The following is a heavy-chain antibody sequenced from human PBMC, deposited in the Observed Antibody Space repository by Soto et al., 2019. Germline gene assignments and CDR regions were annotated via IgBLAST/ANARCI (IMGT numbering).Heavy chain of an antibody. Sequence: QVHLVQSGAEVKKPGASVKVSCKASGYTFASYGISWVRQAPGQGLEWMGWISAYNGNTNYAQKLQGRVTMTTDTSTSTAYMGLRSLASDDTAVYFCAGACGGSYWFVPWGQGTLVTVSS. V-gene: IGHV1-18*01. CDR3: AGACGGSYWFVP. CDR1: GYTFASYG. J-gene: IGHJ5*02. D-gene: IGHD1-26*01. CDR2: ISAYNGNT.